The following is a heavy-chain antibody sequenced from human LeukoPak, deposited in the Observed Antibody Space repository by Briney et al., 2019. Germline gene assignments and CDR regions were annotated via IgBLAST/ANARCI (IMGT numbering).Heavy chain of an antibody. V-gene: IGHV4-39*01. CDR1: GGSISSSSYY. Sequence: SETLSLTCTVSGGSISSSSYYWGWIRQPPGKGLEWIGSIYYSGSTYYNPSLKSQFTISVDTSKNQFSLKLSSVPAADTAVYYCARRGPDTAMVYFDYWGQGTLVTVSS. D-gene: IGHD5-18*01. CDR3: ARRGPDTAMVYFDY. CDR2: IYYSGST. J-gene: IGHJ4*02.